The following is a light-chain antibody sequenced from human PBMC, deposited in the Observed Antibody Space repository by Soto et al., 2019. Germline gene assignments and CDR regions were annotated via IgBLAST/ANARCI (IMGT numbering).Light chain of an antibody. CDR2: GAS. Sequence: EIVMTQSPVILSVSPGERATLSCRASQSIDTNLAWYQQKPGQAPRLLIYGASTRATGIPARFSGSGSGTDFPLTISSLQSEDFAVYHCQQYNTWLTFGGGTKVETK. J-gene: IGKJ4*01. CDR1: QSIDTN. CDR3: QQYNTWLT. V-gene: IGKV3-15*01.